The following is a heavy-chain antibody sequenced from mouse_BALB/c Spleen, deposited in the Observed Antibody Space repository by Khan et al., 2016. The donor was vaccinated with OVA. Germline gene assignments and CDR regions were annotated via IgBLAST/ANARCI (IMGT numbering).Heavy chain of an antibody. D-gene: IGHD1-1*01. V-gene: IGHV3-2*02. CDR2: ISYSGGT. CDR1: GYSITSGYA. CDR3: ARRNYYGYYVDY. Sequence: EVKLLESGPGLVKPSQSLSLTCTVTGYSITSGYAWNWIRQFPGNKLEWMGYISYSGGTSSNPSIKSRISITRDTSKNQFFLQLNSVTTENTATYDGARRNYYGYYVDYWGQGTTLTVAS. J-gene: IGHJ2*01.